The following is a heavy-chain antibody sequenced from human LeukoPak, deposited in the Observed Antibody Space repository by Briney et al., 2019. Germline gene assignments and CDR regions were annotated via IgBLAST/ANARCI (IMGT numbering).Heavy chain of an antibody. J-gene: IGHJ4*02. CDR3: LIFPGR. CDR2: VKSRADGGTT. V-gene: IGHV3-15*05. D-gene: IGHD3-3*01. Sequence: GGSLRLSSAASGFSVINAWMSWVRQAPGQGLEWVDRVKSRADGGTTGYAAPVEGRFSISRDDSENTLYLQMNSLQIDDTALYYCLIFPGRWGQGTLVTVSS. CDR1: GFSVINAW.